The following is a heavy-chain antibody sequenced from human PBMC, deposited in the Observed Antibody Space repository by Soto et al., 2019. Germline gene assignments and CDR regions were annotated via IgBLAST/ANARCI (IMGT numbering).Heavy chain of an antibody. CDR2: INAGNGNT. CDR1: GYTFTSYA. D-gene: IGHD1-26*01. Sequence: QVQLVQSGAEVKKPGASVKVSCKASGYTFTSYAMHWVRQAPGQRLEWMGWINAGNGNTKYSQKFQGRVTITRDTSASTAYMELSSLTSEDTAVYYCARVTLVGAWDYWGQGTLVTVSS. CDR3: ARVTLVGAWDY. V-gene: IGHV1-3*01. J-gene: IGHJ4*02.